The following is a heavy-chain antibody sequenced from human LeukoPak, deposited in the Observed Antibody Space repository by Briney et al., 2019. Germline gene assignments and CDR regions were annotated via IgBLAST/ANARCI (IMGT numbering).Heavy chain of an antibody. CDR1: GYSISSGYY. CDR2: IYYSGST. V-gene: IGHV4-61*01. Sequence: PSETLSLTCAVSGYSISSGYYWSWIRQPPGKGLEWIGYIYYSGSTNYNPSLKSRVTISVDTSKNQFSLKLSSVTAADTAVYYCAREAVVAATNWFDPWGQGTLVTVSS. D-gene: IGHD2-15*01. J-gene: IGHJ5*02. CDR3: AREAVVAATNWFDP.